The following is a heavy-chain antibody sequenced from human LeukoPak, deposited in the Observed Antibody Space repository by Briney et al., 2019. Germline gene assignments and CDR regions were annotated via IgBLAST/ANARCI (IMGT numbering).Heavy chain of an antibody. Sequence: SETLSLTCTVSGGSISSYYWSWIRQPPGKGLEWIGYIYYSGSTNYNPSLKSRVTISVDTSKNQFSLKLSSVTAADTAVYYCARSLWFGEFQWFDPWGQGTLVTVSS. CDR1: GGSISSYY. V-gene: IGHV4-59*01. D-gene: IGHD3-10*01. J-gene: IGHJ5*02. CDR3: ARSLWFGEFQWFDP. CDR2: IYYSGST.